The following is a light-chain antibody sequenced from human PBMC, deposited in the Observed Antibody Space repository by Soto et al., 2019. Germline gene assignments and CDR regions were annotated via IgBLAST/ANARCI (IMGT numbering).Light chain of an antibody. CDR3: QQYSNWPSWT. V-gene: IGKV3D-15*01. J-gene: IGKJ1*01. CDR2: GAS. CDR1: QTVRNN. Sequence: EIVMTQSPATLSVSPGERATLSCRASQTVRNNYLAWYQQKPGQAPRLLIYGASSRATGIPARFSGSGSGTEFTLTISSLQSEDFAVYYCQQYSNWPSWTFGQGTKVDIK.